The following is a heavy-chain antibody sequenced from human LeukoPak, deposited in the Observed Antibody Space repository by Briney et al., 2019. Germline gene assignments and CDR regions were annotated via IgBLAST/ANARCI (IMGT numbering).Heavy chain of an antibody. CDR3: ARDRGQPDAFDV. J-gene: IGHJ3*01. Sequence: GGSLRLSCAASGFNFNVYWMYWVRHVPGKGLVWVSRTTSDGSTTTYADSVKGRFTSSRDNAKNTLFLQMNTLRAEDTAVYYCARDRGQPDAFDVWGRGTMVTVAS. CDR2: TTSDGSTT. V-gene: IGHV3-74*03. D-gene: IGHD3-10*01. CDR1: GFNFNVYW.